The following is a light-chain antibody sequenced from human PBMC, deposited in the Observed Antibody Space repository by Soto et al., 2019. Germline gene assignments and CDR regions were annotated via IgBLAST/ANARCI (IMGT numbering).Light chain of an antibody. V-gene: IGKV3-11*01. CDR1: QSVSSY. CDR3: QQRSNWPSIT. Sequence: EIELTPSPGTLSLSPVERATLSCRASQSVSSYLAWYQQKPGQAPRLLIYDASNRATGIPARFSGSGSGTDFTLTINSLEPEDSAVYYCQQRSNWPSITFGQGTKVDIK. CDR2: DAS. J-gene: IGKJ1*01.